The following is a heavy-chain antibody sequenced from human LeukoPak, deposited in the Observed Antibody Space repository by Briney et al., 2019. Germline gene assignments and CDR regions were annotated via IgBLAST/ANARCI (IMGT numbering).Heavy chain of an antibody. Sequence: PGGSLRLSCAVSGFTFSTYGMHWVRQAPGKGLEWVAVISFDGSHKYYAASVKGRFTISRDNAKKSLFLQMNSLRAEDTAVYYCARDVYHGSGSPYLDSWGQGTLVTVSS. CDR3: ARDVYHGSGSPYLDS. CDR1: GFTFSTYG. CDR2: ISFDGSHK. V-gene: IGHV3-30*03. J-gene: IGHJ4*02. D-gene: IGHD3-10*01.